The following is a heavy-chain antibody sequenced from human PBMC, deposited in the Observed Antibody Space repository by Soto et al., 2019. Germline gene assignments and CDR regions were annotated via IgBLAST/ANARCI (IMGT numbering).Heavy chain of an antibody. CDR3: ARHVGNSPPGS. V-gene: IGHV4-39*01. CDR2: MCYSGSA. CDR1: GGSISSSNYH. D-gene: IGHD1-26*01. Sequence: QLQLQESGPGLVKPSETLSLTCTVSGGSISSSNYHWGWIRQPPGKGLEWIGSMCYSGSAYYNPSRKSRVTISVDTSKIQFPLKLTSVTAADAAVYHCARHVGNSPPGSWGQGTLVTVSS. J-gene: IGHJ4*02.